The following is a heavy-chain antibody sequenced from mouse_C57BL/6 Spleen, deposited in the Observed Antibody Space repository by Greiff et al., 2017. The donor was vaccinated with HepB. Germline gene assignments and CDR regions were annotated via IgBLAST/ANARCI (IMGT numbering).Heavy chain of an antibody. V-gene: IGHV1-82*01. CDR1: GYAFSSSW. J-gene: IGHJ3*01. D-gene: IGHD2-4*01. CDR2: IYPGDGDT. Sequence: VQLQQSGPELVKPGASVKISCKASGYAFSSSWMNWVKQRPGKGLEWIGRIYPGDGDTNYNGKFKGKATLTADKSSSTAYMQLSSLTSEDSAVYFCAREEAIGDYDGFAYWGQGTLVTVSA. CDR3: AREEAIGDYDGFAY.